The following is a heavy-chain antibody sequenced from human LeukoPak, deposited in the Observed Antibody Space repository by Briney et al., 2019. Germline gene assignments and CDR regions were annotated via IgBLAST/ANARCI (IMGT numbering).Heavy chain of an antibody. J-gene: IGHJ4*02. CDR3: ARDVVAAPGTWDY. CDR1: GGSISSGSYY. D-gene: IGHD6-13*01. Sequence: SETLSPTCTVSGGSISSGSYYWSWIRQPAGKGLEWIGRIYTSGSTNYHPSLKSRVTISVDTSKNQFSLKLSSVTAADTAVYYCARDVVAAPGTWDYWGQGTLVTVSS. CDR2: IYTSGST. V-gene: IGHV4-61*02.